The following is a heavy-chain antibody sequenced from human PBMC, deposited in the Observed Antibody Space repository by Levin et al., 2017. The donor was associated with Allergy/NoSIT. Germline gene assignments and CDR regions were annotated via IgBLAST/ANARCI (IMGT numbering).Heavy chain of an antibody. CDR2: ISYDGSNK. D-gene: IGHD6-13*01. V-gene: IGHV3-30*18. CDR3: AKDDSSSLNY. Sequence: GESLKISCAASGFTFSSYGMHWVRQAPGKGLEWVAVISYDGSNKYYADSVKGRFTISRDNSKNTLYLQMNSLRAEDTAVYYCAKDDSSSLNYWGQGTLVTVSS. J-gene: IGHJ4*02. CDR1: GFTFSSYG.